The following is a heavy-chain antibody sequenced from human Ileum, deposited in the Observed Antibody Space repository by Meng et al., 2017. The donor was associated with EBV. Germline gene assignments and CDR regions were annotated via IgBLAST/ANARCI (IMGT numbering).Heavy chain of an antibody. CDR1: GFAFSSYA. CDR3: AKGNTVITPLDF. D-gene: IGHD4-23*01. Sequence: LELGGGVAPPGGSLRLSCAASGFAFSSYAMTWVRQAPGKGLEWVSVISGSGGVTYYADSVKGRFTISRDNSKNTLYLQMNSLRAEDTAVYYCAKGNTVITPLDFWGQGSLVTVSS. J-gene: IGHJ4*02. CDR2: ISGSGGVT. V-gene: IGHV3-23*01.